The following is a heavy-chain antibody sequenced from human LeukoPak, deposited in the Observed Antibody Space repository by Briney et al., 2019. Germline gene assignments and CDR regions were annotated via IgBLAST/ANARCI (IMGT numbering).Heavy chain of an antibody. Sequence: SETLSLTCTVSGGSIIDSSYYWGWIRQPPGKGLEWIGNIYYFGTTLHNPSLKSRVTMSVDTSKNQCSLKLSSVPAADTAVYYCARDSHAWYGQYYFDFWGQGALDTVSS. V-gene: IGHV4-39*07. J-gene: IGHJ4*02. CDR1: GGSIIDSSYY. CDR3: ARDSHAWYGQYYFDF. D-gene: IGHD6-13*01. CDR2: IYYFGTT.